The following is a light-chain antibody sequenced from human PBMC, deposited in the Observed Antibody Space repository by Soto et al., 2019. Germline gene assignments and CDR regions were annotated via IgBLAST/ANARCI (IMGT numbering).Light chain of an antibody. CDR3: QQHESVPFT. V-gene: IGKV1-33*01. CDR2: DAS. CDR1: QDISNY. J-gene: IGKJ3*01. Sequence: DIQMTQSPSSLSASVGDRVTITCQASQDISNYLNWFQQKPGKAPKLLIYDASNLETGVPSRFSGSRSGTDFTFTISSLQPEDIETYYCQQHESVPFTFGPGTKVDIK.